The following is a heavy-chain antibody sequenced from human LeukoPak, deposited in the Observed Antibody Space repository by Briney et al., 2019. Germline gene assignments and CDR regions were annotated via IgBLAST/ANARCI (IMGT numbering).Heavy chain of an antibody. V-gene: IGHV4-34*01. D-gene: IGHD3-16*02. J-gene: IGHJ4*02. CDR3: ARRRLEILWGSYHYPPYYFDY. CDR2: INHSGST. CDR1: GGSFSGYY. Sequence: SETLSLTCAVYGGSFSGYYWSWIRQPPGKGLEWIGEINHSGSTNYNPSLKSRVTISVDTSKNQFSLKLSSVTAADTAVYYCARRRLEILWGSYHYPPYYFDYWGQGTLVTVSS.